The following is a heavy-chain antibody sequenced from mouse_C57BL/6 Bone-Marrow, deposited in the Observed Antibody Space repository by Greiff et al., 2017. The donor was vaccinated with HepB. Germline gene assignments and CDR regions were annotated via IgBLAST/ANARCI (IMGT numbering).Heavy chain of an antibody. CDR3: AVYDTAWFAY. J-gene: IGHJ3*01. D-gene: IGHD2-14*01. CDR1: GFTFSDYG. CDR2: ISSGSSTI. Sequence: EVQRVESGGGLVKPGGSLKLSCAASGFTFSDYGMHWVRQAPEKGLEWVAYISSGSSTIYYADTVKGRFTISRDNAKNTLFLQMTSLRSEDTAMYYGAVYDTAWFAYWGQGTLVTVSA. V-gene: IGHV5-17*01.